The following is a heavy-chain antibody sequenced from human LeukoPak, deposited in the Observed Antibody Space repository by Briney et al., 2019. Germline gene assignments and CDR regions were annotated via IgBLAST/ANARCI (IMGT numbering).Heavy chain of an antibody. CDR2: ISSSSSTI. V-gene: IGHV3-48*02. CDR1: GFTFSSYS. Sequence: GGSLRLSCAASGFTFSSYSMNWVRQAPGKGLEWVSYISSSSSTIYYADSVKGRFTISRDNAKNSLYLQMNSLRDEDTAVYYCARSEGSGWGLLAYYYYYMDVWGKGTTDTVSS. J-gene: IGHJ6*03. CDR3: ARSEGSGWGLLAYYYYYMDV. D-gene: IGHD6-19*01.